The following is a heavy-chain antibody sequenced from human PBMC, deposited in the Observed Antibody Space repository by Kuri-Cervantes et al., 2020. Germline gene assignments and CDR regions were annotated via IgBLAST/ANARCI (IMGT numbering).Heavy chain of an antibody. V-gene: IGHV4-39*07. D-gene: IGHD3-9*01. Sequence: SETLSLTCTVSGGSISSSSYYWGWIRQPPGRGLEWIGSIYYSGSTYYNPSLKSQVTISVDTSKNQFSLKLSSVTAADTAVYYCARGAAISPGVDYWGQGTLVTVSS. CDR2: IYYSGST. J-gene: IGHJ4*02. CDR3: ARGAAISPGVDY. CDR1: GGSISSSSYY.